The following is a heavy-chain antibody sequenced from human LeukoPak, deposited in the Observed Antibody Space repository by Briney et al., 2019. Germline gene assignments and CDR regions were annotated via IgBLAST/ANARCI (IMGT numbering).Heavy chain of an antibody. CDR3: ARAAAGSGYELFGQVRDWFDP. CDR1: GGSISSGGYY. V-gene: IGHV4-31*03. D-gene: IGHD5-12*01. CDR2: IYYSGST. J-gene: IGHJ5*02. Sequence: SQTLSLTCTVSGGSISSGGYYWSWIRQHPGKGLGWSGYIYYSGSTYYNPSLKSRVTISVDTSKNQFSLKLSSVTAADTAVYYWARAAAGSGYELFGQVRDWFDPRGQGTLVTVSS.